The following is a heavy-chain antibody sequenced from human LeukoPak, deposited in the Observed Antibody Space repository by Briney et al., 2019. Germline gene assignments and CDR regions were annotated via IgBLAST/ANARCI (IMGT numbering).Heavy chain of an antibody. D-gene: IGHD4-17*01. CDR3: ARGRTVGLRDYYYMDV. CDR2: ISYDGSNK. J-gene: IGHJ6*03. V-gene: IGHV3-30*03. CDR1: GFTFSSYG. Sequence: GGSLRLSCAASGFTFSSYGMHWVRQAPGKGLEWVAVISYDGSNKYYADSVKGRFTISRDNSRNTLYLQMNSLRAEDTAVYYCARGRTVGLRDYYYMDVWGKGTTVTVSS.